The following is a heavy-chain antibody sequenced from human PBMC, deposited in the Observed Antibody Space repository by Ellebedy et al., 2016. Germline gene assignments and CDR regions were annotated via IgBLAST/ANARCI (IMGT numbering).Heavy chain of an antibody. J-gene: IGHJ4*02. CDR3: ARVAVYGSGSYQFDY. CDR1: GGSISSYY. Sequence: SETLSLTXTVSGGSISSYYWSWIRQPPGKGLEWIGYIYYSGSTNYNPSLKSRVTISVDTSKNQFSLKLSSVTAADTAVYYCARVAVYGSGSYQFDYWGQGTLVTVSS. CDR2: IYYSGST. V-gene: IGHV4-59*01. D-gene: IGHD3-10*01.